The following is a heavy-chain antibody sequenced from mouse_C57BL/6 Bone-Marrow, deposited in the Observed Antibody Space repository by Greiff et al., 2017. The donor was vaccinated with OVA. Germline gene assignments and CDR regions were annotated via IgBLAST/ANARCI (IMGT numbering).Heavy chain of an antibody. CDR3: AVIYYYGSHAMDY. D-gene: IGHD1-1*01. V-gene: IGHV1-82*01. J-gene: IGHJ4*01. CDR2: IYPGDGDT. Sequence: QVQLKQSGPELVKPGASVKISCKASGYAFSSSWMNWVKQRPGKGLEWIGRIYPGDGDTNYNGKFKGKATLTADKSSSTAYMQLSSLTSEDSAVYFCAVIYYYGSHAMDYWGQGTSVTVSS. CDR1: GYAFSSSW.